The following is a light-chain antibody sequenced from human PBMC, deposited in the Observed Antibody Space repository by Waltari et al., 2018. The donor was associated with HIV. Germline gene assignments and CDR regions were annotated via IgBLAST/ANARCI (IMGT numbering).Light chain of an antibody. CDR2: GAS. Sequence: VIWVTQSPSLLSVSTGDRGNISFRMSQGINDYLTWYQQKPGKAPDLLIYGASTLQSGVPSRFSGSGSGTDFTLSISYLQSEDFATYYCQQYYSFPWTFGQGTKVEMK. V-gene: IGKV1D-8*01. CDR1: QGINDY. J-gene: IGKJ1*01. CDR3: QQYYSFPWT.